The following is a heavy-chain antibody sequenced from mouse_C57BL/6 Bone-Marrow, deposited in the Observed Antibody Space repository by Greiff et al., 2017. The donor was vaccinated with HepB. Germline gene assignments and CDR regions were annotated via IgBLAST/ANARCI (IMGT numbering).Heavy chain of an antibody. CDR2: INPGSGGT. CDR1: GYAFTNYL. D-gene: IGHD2-1*01. CDR3: ARGPSYGNYFAY. J-gene: IGHJ3*01. V-gene: IGHV1-54*01. Sequence: QVQLQQSGAELVRPGTSVKVSCKASGYAFTNYLIEWVKQRPGQGLEWIGVINPGSGGTNYNEKFKGKATLTADKSSSTAYMQLSSLTSEDSAVYFCARGPSYGNYFAYWGQGTLVTVSA.